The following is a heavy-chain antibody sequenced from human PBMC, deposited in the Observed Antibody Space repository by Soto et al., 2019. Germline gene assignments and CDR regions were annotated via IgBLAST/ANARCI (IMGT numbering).Heavy chain of an antibody. Sequence: QITLKESGPTLVKPTQTLTLTCTLSGFSLSNSGVGVGWIRQPPGKDPEWLTLIYWDDDKRYSPSLKSRLTITKDTSTNQVVLTMTNMDPVDTDTYYCALRRGYCSGGSCYSIWFDPWGQGTLVTVSS. D-gene: IGHD2-15*01. V-gene: IGHV2-5*02. CDR3: ALRRGYCSGGSCYSIWFDP. CDR1: GFSLSNSGVG. CDR2: IYWDDDK. J-gene: IGHJ5*02.